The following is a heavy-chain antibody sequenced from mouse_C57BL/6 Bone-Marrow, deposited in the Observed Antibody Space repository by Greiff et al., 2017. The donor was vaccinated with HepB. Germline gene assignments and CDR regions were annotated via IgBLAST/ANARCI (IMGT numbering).Heavy chain of an antibody. CDR3: ARPRYYGSSWWYFDY. D-gene: IGHD1-1*01. CDR1: GFNIKDYY. Sequence: DVKLVESGAELVKPGASVKLSCTASGFNIKDYYMHWVKQRTEQGLEWIGRIDPEDGETKYAPKFQGKATITADTSSNTAYLQLSSLTSEDTAVYYCARPRYYGSSWWYFDYWGQGTTLTVAS. CDR2: IDPEDGET. V-gene: IGHV14-2*01. J-gene: IGHJ2*01.